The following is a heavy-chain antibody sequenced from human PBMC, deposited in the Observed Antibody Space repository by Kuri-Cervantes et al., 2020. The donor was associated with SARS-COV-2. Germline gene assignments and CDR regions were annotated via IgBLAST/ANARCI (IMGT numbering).Heavy chain of an antibody. CDR1: GFTFSDYC. CDR3: AKDVDWYSMSCYYGMDV. D-gene: IGHD2-21*02. J-gene: IGHJ6*02. V-gene: IGHV3-11*06. CDR2: ISSSSSYT. Sequence: GGSLRLSCAASGFTFSDYCMSWIRQAPGKGLEWVSYISSSSSYTNYADSVKGRFTISRDNAKNSLYLQMNSLRAEDTAVYYCAKDVDWYSMSCYYGMDVWGQGTTVTVSS.